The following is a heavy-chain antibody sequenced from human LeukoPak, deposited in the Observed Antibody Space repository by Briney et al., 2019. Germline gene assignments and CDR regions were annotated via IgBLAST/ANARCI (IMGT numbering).Heavy chain of an antibody. CDR1: GFTVSSNY. Sequence: GGSLRLSCAASGFTVSSNYMSWVRQAPGKGLGWVSVIYSGGSTYYADSVKGRFTISRDNSKNTLYLQMNSLRAEDTAVYYCASEAPWSGCHDAFDIWGQGTMVTVSS. V-gene: IGHV3-53*01. CDR3: ASEAPWSGCHDAFDI. D-gene: IGHD3-3*01. CDR2: IYSGGST. J-gene: IGHJ3*02.